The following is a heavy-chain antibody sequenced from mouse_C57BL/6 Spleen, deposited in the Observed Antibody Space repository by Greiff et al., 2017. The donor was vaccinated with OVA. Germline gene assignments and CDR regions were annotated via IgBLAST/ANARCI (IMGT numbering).Heavy chain of an antibody. D-gene: IGHD2-4*01. Sequence: VKVVESGPGLVAPSQSLSITCTVSGFSLTSYGVHWVRQPPGKGLEWLVVIWSDGSTTYNSALKSRLSISKDNSKSQVFLKMNSLQTDDTAMYYCARHYDYLYAMDYWGQGTSVTVSS. V-gene: IGHV2-6-1*01. CDR3: ARHYDYLYAMDY. J-gene: IGHJ4*01. CDR1: GFSLTSYG. CDR2: IWSDGST.